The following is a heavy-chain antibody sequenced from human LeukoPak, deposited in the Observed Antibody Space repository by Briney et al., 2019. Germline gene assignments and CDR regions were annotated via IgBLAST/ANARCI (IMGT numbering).Heavy chain of an antibody. Sequence: GGSLRLSCAASGFTFSSYGMSWVRQAPGKGLEWVSSISGSGVSIYYADSVKGRFTISRDNSKNTLYLQIHSLRAEDTAVYYCANDGRGSYTFDYWGQGTLVTVSS. CDR3: ANDGRGSYTFDY. CDR1: GFTFSSYG. D-gene: IGHD1-26*01. CDR2: ISGSGVSI. J-gene: IGHJ4*02. V-gene: IGHV3-23*01.